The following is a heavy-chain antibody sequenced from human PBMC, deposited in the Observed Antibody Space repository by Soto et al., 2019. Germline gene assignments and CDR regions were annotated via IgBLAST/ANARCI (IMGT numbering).Heavy chain of an antibody. Sequence: PGGSLRLSCAASGFTFSSYAMHRVRQAPGKGLEWVAVISYDGSNKYYADSVKGRFTISRDNSKNTLYLQMNSLRAEDTAVYYCAKDQGTILQMKNAFDIWGQGTMVTVSS. CDR1: GFTFSSYA. CDR2: ISYDGSNK. CDR3: AKDQGTILQMKNAFDI. J-gene: IGHJ3*02. V-gene: IGHV3-30*04. D-gene: IGHD4-4*01.